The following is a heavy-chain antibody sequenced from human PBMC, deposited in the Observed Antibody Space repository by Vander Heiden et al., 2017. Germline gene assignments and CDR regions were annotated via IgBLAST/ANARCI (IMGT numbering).Heavy chain of an antibody. D-gene: IGHD6-6*01. CDR3: ARDRAHRSSGGY. V-gene: IGHV1-69*01. Sequence: QVQLVQSGAEVKKPGSSVKVSCKASGGTFSSYAISWVRQAPGQGLEWMGGIIPIFGTANYAQKFQGRVTITADESTRTAYMELRSMRSEDTAVYYYARDRAHRSSGGYWGQGTMVTVYS. CDR2: IIPIFGTA. CDR1: GGTFSSYA. J-gene: IGHJ4*02.